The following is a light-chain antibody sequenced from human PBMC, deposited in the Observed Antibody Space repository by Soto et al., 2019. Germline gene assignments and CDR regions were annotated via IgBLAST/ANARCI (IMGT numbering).Light chain of an antibody. Sequence: QAVLTQPPSLSATPGQRVNISCSGSFSNIGDNAVNWYQQLPGAAPKLLIYLNDQRPSGVPDRFSGSKSGTSASLAISGLQSEDEADYYCATWDDSLHGYVFGTGTKLTVL. CDR2: LND. V-gene: IGLV1-44*01. J-gene: IGLJ1*01. CDR3: ATWDDSLHGYV. CDR1: FSNIGDNA.